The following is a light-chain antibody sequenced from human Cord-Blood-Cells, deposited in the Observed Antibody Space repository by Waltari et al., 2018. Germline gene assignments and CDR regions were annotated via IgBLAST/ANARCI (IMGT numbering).Light chain of an antibody. CDR1: QSISSY. J-gene: IGKJ3*01. CDR3: QQSYSTPFT. V-gene: IGKV1-39*01. Sequence: DIQMTQSPSSLSASVGYRVTITCRASQSISSYLNWYQQKPGKAPKLLIYAASSLQSGVPSRFSRSGSGTDFTLTSSNLQREDFATYYCQQSYSTPFTYGPGTKVDIK. CDR2: AAS.